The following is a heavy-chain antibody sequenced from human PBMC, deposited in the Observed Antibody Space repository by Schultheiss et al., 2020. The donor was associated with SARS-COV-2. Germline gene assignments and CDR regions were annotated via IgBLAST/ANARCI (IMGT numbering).Heavy chain of an antibody. J-gene: IGHJ4*02. Sequence: GGSLRLSCAASGFTFSNAWMSWVRQAPGKGLEWVGRIKSKTDGGTTDYAAPVKGRFTISRDDSKNTLYLQMNSLKTEDTAVYYCTPRPIAAAVNSIDYWGQGTLVTVSS. CDR1: GFTFSNAW. D-gene: IGHD6-13*01. V-gene: IGHV3-15*01. CDR3: TPRPIAAAVNSIDY. CDR2: IKSKTDGGTT.